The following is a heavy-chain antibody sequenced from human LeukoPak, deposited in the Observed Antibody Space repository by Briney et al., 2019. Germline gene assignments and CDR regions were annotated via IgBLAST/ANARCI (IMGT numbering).Heavy chain of an antibody. V-gene: IGHV3-64D*09. D-gene: IGHD1-1*01. Sequence: GSLRLSCSASGFTFSAYAMYWVRQPPGKGLEYVSGISSNGGSSFYSDSVKGRFTISRDNSKNTLYLQMSSLRAEDTAVYYCVKITSVTGGDCWGQGTRLTVSS. J-gene: IGHJ4*02. CDR1: GFTFSAYA. CDR3: VKITSVTGGDC. CDR2: ISSNGGSS.